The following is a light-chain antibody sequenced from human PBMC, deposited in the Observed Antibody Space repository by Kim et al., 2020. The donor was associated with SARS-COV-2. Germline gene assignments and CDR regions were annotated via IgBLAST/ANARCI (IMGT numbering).Light chain of an antibody. J-gene: IGLJ2*01. Sequence: SSELTQDPAVSVALGQTVRITCQGDSLRSYYANWYQQKPGQAPVLVIYGKNNRPSGIPDRFSGSSSGNTAPLTITGAQAEDEADYYCNSRDSSGNRDVVF. CDR2: GKN. CDR1: SLRSYY. V-gene: IGLV3-19*01. CDR3: NSRDSSGNRDVV.